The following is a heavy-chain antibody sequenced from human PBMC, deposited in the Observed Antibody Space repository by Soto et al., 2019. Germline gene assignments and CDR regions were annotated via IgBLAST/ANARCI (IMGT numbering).Heavy chain of an antibody. CDR2: IIPILGIA. V-gene: IGHV1-69*02. D-gene: IGHD6-25*01. J-gene: IGHJ6*02. CDR3: ATQREAATPPYYYYGMDV. CDR1: GGTFSSYT. Sequence: QVQLVQSGAEVKKPGSSVKVSCKASGGTFSSYTISWVRQAPGQGLEWMGRIIPILGIANYAQKFQGRVTITADKSTSTAYMELSSLRSEDTAVYYCATQREAATPPYYYYGMDVWGQGTTVTVSS.